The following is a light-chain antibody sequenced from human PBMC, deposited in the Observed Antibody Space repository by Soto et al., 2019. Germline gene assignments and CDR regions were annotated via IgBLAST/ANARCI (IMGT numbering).Light chain of an antibody. CDR1: QSINSF. CDR3: QQYYSYPRT. J-gene: IGKJ1*01. CDR2: GAS. Sequence: EIVLTQSPGTLSLSPGEIATLSFRASQSINSFLAWYQQRRGQAPRLLIHGASNRATGIPDRFSGSGSGTDFTLTISCLQSEDFATYYCQQYYSYPRTFGQGTKVDI. V-gene: IGKV3D-15*01.